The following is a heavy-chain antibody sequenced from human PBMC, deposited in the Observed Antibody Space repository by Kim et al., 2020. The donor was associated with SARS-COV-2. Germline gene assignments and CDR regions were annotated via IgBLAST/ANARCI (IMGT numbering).Heavy chain of an antibody. CDR1: GGSFSGYY. CDR2: INHSGST. CDR3: ARVPGGKIAVAGIVTYYFDY. V-gene: IGHV4-34*01. J-gene: IGHJ4*02. D-gene: IGHD6-19*01. Sequence: SETLSLTCAVYGGSFSGYYWSWIRQPPGKGLEWIGEINHSGSTNYNPSLKSRVTISVDTSKNQFSLKLSSVTAADTAVYYCARVPGGKIAVAGIVTYYFDYWGQGTLVTVSS.